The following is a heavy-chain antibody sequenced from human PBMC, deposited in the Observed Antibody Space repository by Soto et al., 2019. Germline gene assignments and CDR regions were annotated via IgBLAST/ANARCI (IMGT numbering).Heavy chain of an antibody. D-gene: IGHD7-27*01. CDR3: AKDPLGPGRAYGIYV. Sequence: QVQLVESGGGVVQPGRSLRLSCAASGFTFSSYGMHWVRQAPGKGLEWVAVISYDGSNKYYADSVKGRFTISIDNSKKTLYLKMNNQRSEDTAVYYCAKDPLGPGRAYGIYVWGQGTTVTVCS. V-gene: IGHV3-30*18. J-gene: IGHJ6*02. CDR1: GFTFSSYG. CDR2: ISYDGSNK.